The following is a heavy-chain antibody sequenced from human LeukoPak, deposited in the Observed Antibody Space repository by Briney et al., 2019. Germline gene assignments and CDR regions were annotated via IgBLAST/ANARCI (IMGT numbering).Heavy chain of an antibody. J-gene: IGHJ4*02. CDR3: ARSDSSGWFFDY. Sequence: SETLSLTCTVSGGSISSYYWSWIRQPPGKGLEWIGYIYYSGSTNYNPSLKSRVTISVDTSKNQFSLKLSSVTAADTAVYYCARSDSSGWFFDYWGQGTLVTVFS. V-gene: IGHV4-59*01. CDR2: IYYSGST. D-gene: IGHD6-19*01. CDR1: GGSISSYY.